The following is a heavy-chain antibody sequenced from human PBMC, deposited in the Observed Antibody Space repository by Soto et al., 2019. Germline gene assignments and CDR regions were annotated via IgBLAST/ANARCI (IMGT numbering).Heavy chain of an antibody. Sequence: QVQLQESGPGLVKPSETLSLTCNVSGDSMSKYYWSWGRQPAGKGLEWIGRIWTSGSTNYNPSLKSRVTMSIETSNKHFSLDLKSVTAADTAVYYCARTVGAAYYFDFWGQGVLVTVSS. V-gene: IGHV4-4*07. CDR1: GDSMSKYY. CDR3: ARTVGAAYYFDF. J-gene: IGHJ4*02. D-gene: IGHD3-16*01. CDR2: IWTSGST.